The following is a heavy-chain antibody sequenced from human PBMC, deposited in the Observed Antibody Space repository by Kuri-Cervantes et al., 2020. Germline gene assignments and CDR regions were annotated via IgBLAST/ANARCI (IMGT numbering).Heavy chain of an antibody. Sequence: ASVKVSCKASGYTFTSYGISWVRQAPGQGLEWMGRISAYNGNTNYAQKLQGRVTMTTDTSTSTAYMELRSLRSDDTAVYYCARARGYSYGLRYYYYGMDVWGQGTTVTVSS. CDR3: ARARGYSYGLRYYYYGMDV. CDR1: GYTFTSYG. V-gene: IGHV1-18*01. D-gene: IGHD5-18*01. J-gene: IGHJ6*02. CDR2: ISAYNGNT.